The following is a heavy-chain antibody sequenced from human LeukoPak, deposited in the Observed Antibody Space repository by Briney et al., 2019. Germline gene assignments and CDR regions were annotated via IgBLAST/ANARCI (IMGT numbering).Heavy chain of an antibody. CDR2: INPNSGGT. J-gene: IGHJ4*02. V-gene: IGHV1-2*02. CDR3: ARDNLEASWGSPGDY. D-gene: IGHD2-2*01. Sequence: ASVKVSCKASGYTFTGYYMHWVRQAPGQGLEWMGWINPNSGGTNYAQKFQGRVTLTRDTSMSTAYMEISRLTSDDTAVYYCARDNLEASWGSPGDYWGQGTLVTVSS. CDR1: GYTFTGYY.